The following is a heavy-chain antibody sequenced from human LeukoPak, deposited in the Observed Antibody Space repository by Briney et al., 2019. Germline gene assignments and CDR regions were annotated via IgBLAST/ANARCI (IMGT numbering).Heavy chain of an antibody. CDR2: ISSSGSNT. CDR1: EFTYG. CDR3: AKDGRYCITNTCYQYFGS. J-gene: IGHJ4*02. Sequence: GGSLRLSCTASEFTYGMNWVRQAPGKGLECVSSISSSGSNTYYADSVKGRFTISRDNSKNTLHLQMNSLRAEDTAVYYCAKDGRYCITNTCYQYFGSWGQGALVTVSS. V-gene: IGHV3-23*01. D-gene: IGHD2-2*01.